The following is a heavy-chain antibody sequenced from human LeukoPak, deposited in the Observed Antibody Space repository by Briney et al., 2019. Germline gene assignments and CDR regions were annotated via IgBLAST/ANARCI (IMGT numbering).Heavy chain of an antibody. CDR1: GFTFSNYW. CDR3: AKRMHCSSSICYAFDI. D-gene: IGHD2-15*01. J-gene: IGHJ3*02. V-gene: IGHV3-7*03. Sequence: GGSLRLSCAASGFTFSNYWMSWVRQAPGKGLEWVASVKQDESEKYYVDSVKGRFTISRDNSKNTLFLQMNSLRADDTAVYYCAKRMHCSSSICYAFDIWGQGTMVTVSS. CDR2: VKQDESEK.